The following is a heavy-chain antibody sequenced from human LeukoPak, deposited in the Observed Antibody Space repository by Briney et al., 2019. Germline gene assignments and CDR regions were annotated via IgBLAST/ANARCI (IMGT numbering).Heavy chain of an antibody. Sequence: PGGSLRLSCAASGFTFSSYSMNWVRQAPGKGLEWVSSISSSSSYIYYADSVKGRFTISRDNAKNSLYLQMNSLRAEDTAVYYCARDLAGTRGVYYFDYWGQGTLVTVSS. J-gene: IGHJ4*02. CDR3: ARDLAGTRGVYYFDY. CDR1: GFTFSSYS. D-gene: IGHD6-19*01. CDR2: ISSSSSYI. V-gene: IGHV3-21*01.